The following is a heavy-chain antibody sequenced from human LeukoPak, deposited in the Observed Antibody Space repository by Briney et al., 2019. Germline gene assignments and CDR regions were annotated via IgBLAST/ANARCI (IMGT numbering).Heavy chain of an antibody. CDR3: ARGDKELVFKRRKGGFDP. Sequence: GGSLRLSCAASGFTFSNYWMSWVRQAPGKGLEWVTVISYDGSNKYYADSMKGRFTISRDNSKNTLYLQMNSLRAEDTAVYYCARGDKELVFKRRKGGFDPWGQGTLVTVSS. CDR1: GFTFSNYW. J-gene: IGHJ5*02. V-gene: IGHV3-30*03. D-gene: IGHD6-13*01. CDR2: ISYDGSNK.